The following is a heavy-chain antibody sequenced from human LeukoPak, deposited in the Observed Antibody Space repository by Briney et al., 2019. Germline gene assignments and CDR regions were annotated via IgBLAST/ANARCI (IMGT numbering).Heavy chain of an antibody. CDR3: TTDGYGDQADFDY. CDR1: GFTFTGSA. D-gene: IGHD4-17*01. J-gene: IGHJ4*02. V-gene: IGHV3-73*01. CDR2: IRSKPNSYAT. Sequence: GGSLRLSCAASGFTFTGSAVHWVRQGSGKGLEWVGRIRSKPNSYATAYGASVKGRFTISRDNSKNTVYLQMNSLKAEDTAVYYCTTDGYGDQADFDYWGQGTLVTVSS.